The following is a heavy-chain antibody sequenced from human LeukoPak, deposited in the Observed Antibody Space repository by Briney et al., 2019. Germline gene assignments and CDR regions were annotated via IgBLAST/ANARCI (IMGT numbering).Heavy chain of an antibody. CDR2: INPNSGGT. D-gene: IGHD3-22*01. V-gene: IGHV1-2*02. Sequence: GASVKVSCKASGYTFTGYYIHWVRQAPGQGLEWMGWINPNSGGTNCAQKFQGRVTMTRDTSISTAYMELSRLRSDDTAVYYCARVKNYYDSSGYLYYFDYWGQGTLVTVSS. CDR3: ARVKNYYDSSGYLYYFDY. J-gene: IGHJ4*02. CDR1: GYTFTGYY.